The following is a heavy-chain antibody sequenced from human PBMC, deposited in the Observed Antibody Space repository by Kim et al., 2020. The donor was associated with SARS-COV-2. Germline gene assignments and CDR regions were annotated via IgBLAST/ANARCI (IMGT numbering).Heavy chain of an antibody. V-gene: IGHV4-38-2*01. Sequence: SETLSLTCSVSGSPFGYAYYWGWIRQPPGRRLEWIGSISHSGDTYYKTSVQSRITISVDTSKNQFSLHLSSVTAADTALYFYARQEVTGWVKFDMWGQG. CDR1: GSPFGYAYY. CDR2: ISHSGDT. J-gene: IGHJ3*02. CDR3: ARQEVTGWVKFDM. D-gene: IGHD6-19*01.